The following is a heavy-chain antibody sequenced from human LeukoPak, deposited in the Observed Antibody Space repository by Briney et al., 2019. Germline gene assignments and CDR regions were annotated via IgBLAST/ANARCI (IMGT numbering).Heavy chain of an antibody. CDR1: GGSISRYY. V-gene: IGHV4-59*01. CDR2: IYYSGST. CDR3: ARGLSLAHDFDY. J-gene: IGHJ4*02. Sequence: SETLSLTCTVSGGSISRYYWSWIRQPPGKGLEWIGYIYYSGSTNYNPSLKSRVTISVDTSKNHFSLKLSSVTAADTAVYYCARGLSLAHDFDYWGQGTLVTVSS. D-gene: IGHD3-16*01.